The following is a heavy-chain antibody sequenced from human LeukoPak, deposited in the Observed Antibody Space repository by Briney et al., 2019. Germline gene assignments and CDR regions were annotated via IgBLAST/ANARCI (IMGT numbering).Heavy chain of an antibody. V-gene: IGHV4-59*08. CDR3: ARAAYYDFWSGYPSYFDY. Sequence: SETLSLTCTVSGGSISSYYWSWIRQPPGKGLEWIGYIYYSGSTNYNPSLKSRVTISVDTSKNQFSLKLSSVTAADTAVYYCARAAYYDFWSGYPSYFDYWGQGTLVTVSS. J-gene: IGHJ4*02. D-gene: IGHD3-3*01. CDR2: IYYSGST. CDR1: GGSISSYY.